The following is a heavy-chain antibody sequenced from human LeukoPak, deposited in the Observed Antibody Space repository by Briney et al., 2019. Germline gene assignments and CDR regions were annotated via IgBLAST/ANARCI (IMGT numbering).Heavy chain of an antibody. V-gene: IGHV4-59*01. D-gene: IGHD3-16*01. CDR3: AKLALYLFNALDI. Sequence: SETLSLTCTVSGGSISSYYWSWIRQPPGKGLEWIGYIYYSGSTNYNPSLKSRVTISVDTSKNQFSLKLSSVTAADTAVYYCAKLALYLFNALDIWGQGTMVTVSS. J-gene: IGHJ3*02. CDR2: IYYSGST. CDR1: GGSISSYY.